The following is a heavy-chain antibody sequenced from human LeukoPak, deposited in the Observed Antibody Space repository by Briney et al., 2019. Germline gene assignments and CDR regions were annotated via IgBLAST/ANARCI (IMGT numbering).Heavy chain of an antibody. D-gene: IGHD6-19*01. CDR1: GFTFSAYS. V-gene: IGHV3-48*02. J-gene: IGHJ3*02. CDR3: ARSVIAVAGYDAFDI. Sequence: GGSLRLSCAASGFTFSAYSMNWVRQAPGKGLDWVSYISSRSFTIYYADSVKGRFTISRDDAKNSLYLEMNSLRDEDTAVYYCARSVIAVAGYDAFDIWGQGTVVTVSS. CDR2: ISSRSFTI.